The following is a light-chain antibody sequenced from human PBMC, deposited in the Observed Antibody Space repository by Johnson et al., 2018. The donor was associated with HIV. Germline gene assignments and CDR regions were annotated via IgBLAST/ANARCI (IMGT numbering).Light chain of an antibody. CDR3: GTWDNSLNVYV. CDR2: ENN. J-gene: IGLJ1*01. Sequence: QSVLTQPPSVSAAPGQKVTISCSGSSSNIGNNYVSWFQHLPGTAPKLLIYENNKRPSGIPDRFSASKSGTSATLGITGLQTGDEADYYCGTWDNSLNVYVFGTATMVTGL. V-gene: IGLV1-51*02. CDR1: SSNIGNNY.